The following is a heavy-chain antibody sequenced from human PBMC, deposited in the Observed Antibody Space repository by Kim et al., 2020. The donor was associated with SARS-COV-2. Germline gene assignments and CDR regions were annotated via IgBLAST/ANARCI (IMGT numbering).Heavy chain of an antibody. CDR1: GFTFSASA. CDR3: ASMTVLTTYSTH. CDR2: IRSKPNAYAT. V-gene: IGHV3-73*01. J-gene: IGHJ4*02. Sequence: GGSLRLSCAASGFTFSASAMHWVRQASGQGLEWVGRIRSKPNAYATEYAASVQGRFTISRDDSENTAYLQMNSLKTEDTAVYYCASMTVLTTYSTHWGQGTLVTVSS. D-gene: IGHD2-2*01.